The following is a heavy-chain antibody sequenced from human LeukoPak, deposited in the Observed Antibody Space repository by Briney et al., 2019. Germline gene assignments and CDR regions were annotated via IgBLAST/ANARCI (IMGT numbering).Heavy chain of an antibody. CDR2: IYHSGST. V-gene: IGHV4-30-4*07. Sequence: PSQTLSLTCAVSGGSISSGAYSWSWIRQPPGKGLEWIGYIYHSGSTYYNPSLKSRVTMSVDTSKNQFSLKLSSVTAADTAVYYCARPYYDSSGYYYDAFDIWGQGTMVTVSS. J-gene: IGHJ3*02. CDR3: ARPYYDSSGYYYDAFDI. D-gene: IGHD3-22*01. CDR1: GGSISSGAYS.